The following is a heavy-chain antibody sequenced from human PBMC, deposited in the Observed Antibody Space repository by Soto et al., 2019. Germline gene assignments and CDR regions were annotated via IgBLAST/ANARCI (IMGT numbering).Heavy chain of an antibody. CDR3: ARDAAAEPHGMDF. J-gene: IGHJ6*02. CDR2: INPNSGGT. Sequence: ASVKVSCKASGYTFTGYYMHWVRQAPGQGLEWMGWINPNSGGTNYAQKFQGWVTMTRDTSISTAYMELSRLRSDDTAVYYCARDAAAEPHGMDFWGQGTTVPVSS. V-gene: IGHV1-2*04. D-gene: IGHD6-13*01. CDR1: GYTFTGYY.